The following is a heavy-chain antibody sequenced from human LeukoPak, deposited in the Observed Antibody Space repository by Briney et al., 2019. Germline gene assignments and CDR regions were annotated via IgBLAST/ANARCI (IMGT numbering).Heavy chain of an antibody. CDR1: GYSFTSYW. Sequence: GESLKISCKGSGYSFTSYWIGWVRQMPGKGLEWMGIIYPGDSDTRYSPSFQGQVTISADKSISTAYLQWSSLKASDTAMYYCARLGDPYYYDSSGYYWFDPWGQGTLVTASS. CDR2: IYPGDSDT. J-gene: IGHJ5*02. D-gene: IGHD3-22*01. V-gene: IGHV5-51*01. CDR3: ARLGDPYYYDSSGYYWFDP.